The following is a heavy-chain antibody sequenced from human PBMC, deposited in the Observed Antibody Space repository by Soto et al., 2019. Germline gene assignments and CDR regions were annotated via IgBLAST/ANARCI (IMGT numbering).Heavy chain of an antibody. V-gene: IGHV4-59*01. J-gene: IGHJ4*02. CDR1: GGSISRYY. Sequence: SETLSLTSTVSGGSISRYYWSWIRQSPGKGLEWIGYVFYSGSSNYNPSLKSRVTISVDTSKNQFSLKLRSVTAADTSVYYCARGRNDCLTGHYYFDYWGQGTPVNVS. D-gene: IGHD3-9*01. CDR3: ARGRNDCLTGHYYFDY. CDR2: VFYSGSS.